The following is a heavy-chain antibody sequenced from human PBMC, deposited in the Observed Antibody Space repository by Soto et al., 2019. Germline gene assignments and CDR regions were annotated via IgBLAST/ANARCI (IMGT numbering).Heavy chain of an antibody. CDR3: ARAKAPLYSSSWYWFDP. Sequence: SETLSLTCTVSGGSISSYYWSWIRQPPGKGLEWIGYIYYSGSTNYNPSLKSRVTISVDTSKNQFSLKLSTVTAADTAVYYCARAKAPLYSSSWYWFDPWGQGTLVTVSS. D-gene: IGHD6-13*01. CDR2: IYYSGST. J-gene: IGHJ5*02. CDR1: GGSISSYY. V-gene: IGHV4-59*08.